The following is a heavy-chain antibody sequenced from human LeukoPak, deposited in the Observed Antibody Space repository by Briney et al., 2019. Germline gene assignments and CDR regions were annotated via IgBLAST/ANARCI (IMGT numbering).Heavy chain of an antibody. V-gene: IGHV3-30*02. CDR1: GFTFSSYG. D-gene: IGHD3-10*01. J-gene: IGHJ6*03. Sequence: PGGSLRLSCAASGFTFSSYGMHWVRQAPGKGLEWVAFIRYDGSNKYYADSVKGRFTISRDNSKNTLYLQMNSLRAEDTAVYYCAKDPNLWFGSPYYMDVWGKGTTVTVSS. CDR3: AKDPNLWFGSPYYMDV. CDR2: IRYDGSNK.